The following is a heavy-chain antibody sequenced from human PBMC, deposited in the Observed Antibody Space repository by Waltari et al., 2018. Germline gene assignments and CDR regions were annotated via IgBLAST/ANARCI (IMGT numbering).Heavy chain of an antibody. CDR1: GPVFSSFS. CDR2: IRSKAYGGTP. J-gene: IGHJ4*02. CDR3: TTQNTFWSWSY. D-gene: IGHD3-3*01. Sequence: EVQLVESGGGLTQPGRSVRLSCTTSGPVFSSFSISLFRQAPGKGLEWVSFIRSKAYGGTPKYAASVRDRFTMSRDDSKSIAYLEMNSLKTEDTAMYFCTTQNTFWSWSYWGRGTLVTVSS. V-gene: IGHV3-49*03.